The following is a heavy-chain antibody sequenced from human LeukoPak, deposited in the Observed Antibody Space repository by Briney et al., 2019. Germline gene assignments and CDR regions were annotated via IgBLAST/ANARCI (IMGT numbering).Heavy chain of an antibody. D-gene: IGHD6-19*01. Sequence: ASETLSLTCAVYGGSFSGYYWSWIRQPPGKGLEWIGEINHSGSTNYNPSLKSRVTISVDTSKNQFSLKLSSVTAAGTAVYYCARSYSSGPPHYWGQGTLVTVSS. CDR1: GGSFSGYY. V-gene: IGHV4-34*01. CDR3: ARSYSSGPPHY. J-gene: IGHJ4*02. CDR2: INHSGST.